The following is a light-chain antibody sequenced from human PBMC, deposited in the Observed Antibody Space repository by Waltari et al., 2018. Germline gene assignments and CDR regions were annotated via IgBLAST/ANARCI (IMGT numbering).Light chain of an antibody. V-gene: IGKV3-11*01. Sequence: EIVLTQSPATLSLSPGERATLSCRASQSVRSYLAWYQQKPGQAPRLLIHDTSNRAPGIPARFSGSGSGTDFSLSISSLEPEDFAVYYCQQRHNWPLTFGGGTKVEIK. CDR1: QSVRSY. CDR3: QQRHNWPLT. CDR2: DTS. J-gene: IGKJ4*01.